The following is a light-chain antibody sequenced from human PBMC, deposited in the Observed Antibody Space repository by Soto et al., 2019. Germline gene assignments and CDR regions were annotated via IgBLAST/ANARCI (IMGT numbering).Light chain of an antibody. Sequence: QSVLTQPPSVSAAPGQTVTISCSGNSSNIGSNDVSWYQQLPGKAPKLLIYENSQRPSGIPDRFSGSKSGTSATLGITGLQPGDEADYYCGTWDSSLIALFGTGTKLTVL. CDR1: SSNIGSND. CDR2: ENS. J-gene: IGLJ1*01. CDR3: GTWDSSLIAL. V-gene: IGLV1-51*02.